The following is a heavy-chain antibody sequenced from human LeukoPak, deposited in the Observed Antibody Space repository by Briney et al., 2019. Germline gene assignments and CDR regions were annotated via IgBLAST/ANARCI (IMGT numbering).Heavy chain of an antibody. J-gene: IGHJ3*02. CDR3: ARESKAISPYYYDSSGYYGSDAFDI. D-gene: IGHD3-22*01. Sequence: PSETLSLTCTVSGDSISSYYWSWIRQPAGKGLEWIGHIYTTGSTNYNPSLKSRVTMSVDTSKNQFSLKLSSVTAADTAVYYCARESKAISPYYYDSSGYYGSDAFDIWGQGTMVTVSS. V-gene: IGHV4-4*07. CDR1: GDSISSYY. CDR2: IYTTGST.